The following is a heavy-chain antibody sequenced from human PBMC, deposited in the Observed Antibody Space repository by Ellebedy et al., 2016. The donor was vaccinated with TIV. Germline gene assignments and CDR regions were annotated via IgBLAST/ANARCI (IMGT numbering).Heavy chain of an antibody. CDR2: IGGGGDIT. J-gene: IGHJ4*02. D-gene: IGHD3-22*01. Sequence: GESLKISCAASGFTFSSFAMHWVRQAPGKGLEWLSVIGGGGDITYHADSVKDRFTITRDNSKNTLYLQMDRVTTEDTAVYYCAKGTSSGFNYDRVGCEYWGQGTLVTVSS. CDR1: GFTFSSFA. CDR3: AKGTSSGFNYDRVGCEY. V-gene: IGHV3-23*01.